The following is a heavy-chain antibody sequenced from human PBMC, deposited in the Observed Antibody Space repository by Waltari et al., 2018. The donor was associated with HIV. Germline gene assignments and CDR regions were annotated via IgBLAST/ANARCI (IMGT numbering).Heavy chain of an antibody. CDR2: ICWSSNSR. Sequence: QPGRSLRLSCAASGFTFDDYAMHWVRQAPGKGLEWVSSICWSSNSRDYADSVKGRFTISRDNAKNSLYLEMHSLTTEDTALYFCAKDKFPNSGFCSGGSCSYFDYWGQGTLVTVSS. CDR1: GFTFDDYA. CDR3: AKDKFPNSGFCSGGSCSYFDY. V-gene: IGHV3-9*01. J-gene: IGHJ4*02. D-gene: IGHD2-15*01.